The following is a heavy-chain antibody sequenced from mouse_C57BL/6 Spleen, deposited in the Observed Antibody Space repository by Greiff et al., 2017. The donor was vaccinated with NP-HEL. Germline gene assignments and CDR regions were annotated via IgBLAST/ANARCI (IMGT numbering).Heavy chain of an antibody. CDR2: IYPGDGDT. Sequence: QVQLQQSGAELVKPGASVKISCKASGYAFSSYWMNWVKQRPGKGLEWIGQIYPGDGDTNYNGKFKGKATLTADKSSSTAYMQLSSLTSEDSAVYFCARDYDYEGYFDVWGTGTTVTVSS. CDR3: ARDYDYEGYFDV. D-gene: IGHD2-4*01. J-gene: IGHJ1*03. V-gene: IGHV1-80*01. CDR1: GYAFSSYW.